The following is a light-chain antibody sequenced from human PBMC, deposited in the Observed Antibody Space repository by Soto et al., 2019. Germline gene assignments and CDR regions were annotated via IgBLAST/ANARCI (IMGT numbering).Light chain of an antibody. CDR2: GAS. CDR3: QQYNNWPLT. CDR1: QSVSSR. J-gene: IGKJ4*01. V-gene: IGKV3-15*01. Sequence: EIVMTQSPATLSVSPGESATLSCRTSQSVSSRLGWYQQKPGQAPRLLIYGASTRATDIPARISGSGSGTEFTLTISSLQSEDFAVYYCQQYNNWPLTFGGGTKVEIK.